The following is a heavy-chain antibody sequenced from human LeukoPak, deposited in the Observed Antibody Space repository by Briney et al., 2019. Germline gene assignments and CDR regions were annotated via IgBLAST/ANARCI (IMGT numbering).Heavy chain of an antibody. J-gene: IGHJ6*02. CDR2: INPNSGGT. Sequence: ASVKVSCKASGYTFTGHYMHWVRQAPGQGLEWMGWINPNSGGTNYAQKFQGRVTMTRDTSISTAYMELSRLRSDDTAVYYCARDPCSSTSCYNYGMDVWGQGTTVTVSS. D-gene: IGHD2-2*02. V-gene: IGHV1-2*02. CDR1: GYTFTGHY. CDR3: ARDPCSSTSCYNYGMDV.